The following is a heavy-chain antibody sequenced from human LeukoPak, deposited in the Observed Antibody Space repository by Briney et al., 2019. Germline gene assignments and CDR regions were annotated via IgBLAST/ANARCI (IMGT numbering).Heavy chain of an antibody. CDR2: ISNDGSRK. CDR3: ARDRAWNYFDY. J-gene: IGHJ4*02. CDR1: GFTFSRHG. Sequence: GGSLRLSCAPSGFTFSRHGMHWVRQAPGKGLEWVAIISNDGSRKYHAHSVEGRFTISRDNSKNTLYLQMDSLRAEGTAVYYCARDRAWNYFDYWGQGTLVTVSS. V-gene: IGHV3-30*03. D-gene: IGHD3-3*01.